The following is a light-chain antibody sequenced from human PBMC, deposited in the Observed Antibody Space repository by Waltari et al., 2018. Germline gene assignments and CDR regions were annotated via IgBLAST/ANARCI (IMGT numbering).Light chain of an antibody. Sequence: QSVLTQPPSVSGAPGQRVTISCTGSSSNFGSGYNVHWYQQLPGTAPKLLIYDTNNRPYGVPYRFSGSKSGTSASLAITVLQAEDEADYYCQSYDSSLSDVVFGGGTKLTGL. V-gene: IGLV1-40*01. CDR3: QSYDSSLSDVV. J-gene: IGLJ2*01. CDR1: SSNFGSGYN. CDR2: DTN.